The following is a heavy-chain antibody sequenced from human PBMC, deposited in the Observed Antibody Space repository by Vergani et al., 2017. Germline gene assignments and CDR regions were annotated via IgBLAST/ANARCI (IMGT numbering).Heavy chain of an antibody. CDR3: AREYIVVVPAAMGSDY. CDR1: GFTFSDYY. CDR2: ISSSSSYT. J-gene: IGHJ4*02. V-gene: IGHV3-11*06. Sequence: QVQLVESGGGLVKPGGSLRLSCAASGFTFSDYYMSWIRQAPGKGLEWVSYISSSSSYTNYADSVKGRFTISRDNAKNTLYLQMNSLRAEDTAVYYCAREYIVVVPAAMGSDYWGQGTLVTVSS. D-gene: IGHD2-2*01.